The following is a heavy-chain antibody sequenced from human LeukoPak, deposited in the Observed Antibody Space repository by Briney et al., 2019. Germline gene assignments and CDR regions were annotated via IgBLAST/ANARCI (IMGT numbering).Heavy chain of an antibody. J-gene: IGHJ6*02. Sequence: ASVKVSFKASGYTFTSYYMHWVRQAPGQGLEWMGIINPSGGSTSYAQKFQGRVTMTRDTSTSTVYMELSSLRSEDTAVYYCARAIITGTTGSGYYGMDVWGQGTTVTVSS. CDR1: GYTFTSYY. CDR2: INPSGGST. CDR3: ARAIITGTTGSGYYGMDV. D-gene: IGHD1-7*01. V-gene: IGHV1-46*01.